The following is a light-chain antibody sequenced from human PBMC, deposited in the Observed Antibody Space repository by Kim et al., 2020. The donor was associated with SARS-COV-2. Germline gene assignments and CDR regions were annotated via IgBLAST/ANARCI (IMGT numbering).Light chain of an antibody. J-gene: IGLJ2*01. CDR3: SSHTPTNPLVV. CDR1: NSDIGGYNY. Sequence: QSITLSCTGTNSDIGGYNYVSWYQQHPGKATKLMIFDVTNRPSGVSDRFSGSKSDNPASLTISGLQAEDEADYYCSSHTPTNPLVVFGGGTQVTVL. CDR2: DVT. V-gene: IGLV2-14*03.